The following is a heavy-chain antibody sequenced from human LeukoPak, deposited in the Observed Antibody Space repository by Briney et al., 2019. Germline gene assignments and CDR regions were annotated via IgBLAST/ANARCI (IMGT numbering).Heavy chain of an antibody. D-gene: IGHD1-26*01. J-gene: IGHJ3*02. CDR2: IYSDGKT. V-gene: IGHV3-53*01. CDR1: GFIVSSNY. Sequence: PGGSLRLSCAASGFIVSSNYMTWVRQAPGKGLEWVSVIYSDGKTYYADSVKGRFTISRGNSKNTLYLQMNSLRAEDTAVYYCAREWELQDGFDIWGQGTMVTVSS. CDR3: AREWELQDGFDI.